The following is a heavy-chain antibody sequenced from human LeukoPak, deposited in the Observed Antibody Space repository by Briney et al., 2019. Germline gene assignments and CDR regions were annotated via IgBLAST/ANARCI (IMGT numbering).Heavy chain of an antibody. J-gene: IGHJ4*02. CDR1: GFTFSDYY. CDR2: ISSSTSYT. CDR3: ARVLGYHGSGSYYPDY. V-gene: IGHV3-11*05. Sequence: GGSRILSCAASGFTFSDYYMSWIRQAPGKGLEWVSYISSSTSYTYYADSVKGRFTISRDNAKNSLYLQMNSLRAEDTAVYYCARVLGYHGSGSYYPDYWGQGTLVTVSS. D-gene: IGHD3-10*01.